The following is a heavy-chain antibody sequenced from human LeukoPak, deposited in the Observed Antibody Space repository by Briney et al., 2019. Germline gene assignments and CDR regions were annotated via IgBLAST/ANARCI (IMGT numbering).Heavy chain of an antibody. J-gene: IGHJ6*02. Sequence: SETLSLTCTVSGGTISTYYWHWIRQAPGKGLEWLGYIYYSGSTNYNASLKGRVTISVDTSKSHFSLKLTSVTPVDTAVYYCARGRTVPLVDYGMDVWGQGTTVTVSS. V-gene: IGHV4-59*01. CDR3: ARGRTVPLVDYGMDV. CDR2: IYYSGST. D-gene: IGHD2-15*01. CDR1: GGTISTYY.